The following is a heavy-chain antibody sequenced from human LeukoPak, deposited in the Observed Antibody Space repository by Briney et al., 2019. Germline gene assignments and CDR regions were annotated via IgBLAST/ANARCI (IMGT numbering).Heavy chain of an antibody. V-gene: IGHV3-49*04. CDR2: IRSKTYRGTT. Sequence: PGWSLRLSCTASGFTFGDHAMSWVRQTPGKGLEWVGFIRSKTYRGTTEYAASVKGRFTISRDDSKSITYLQMNSLKTEDTAVYYCSRGPIRLWLYDGMDVWGQGTTVTVSS. D-gene: IGHD5-18*01. CDR3: SRGPIRLWLYDGMDV. CDR1: GFTFGDHA. J-gene: IGHJ6*02.